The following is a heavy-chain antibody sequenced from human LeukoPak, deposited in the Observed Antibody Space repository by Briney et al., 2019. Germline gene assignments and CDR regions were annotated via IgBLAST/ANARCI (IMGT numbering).Heavy chain of an antibody. CDR3: ARERFISTSCSHGMDV. CDR1: GFTFSSYA. D-gene: IGHD2-2*01. V-gene: IGHV3-23*01. CDR2: ISGSGGST. J-gene: IGHJ6*02. Sequence: PGGSLRLSCAASGFTFSSYAMSWVRQAPGKGLEWVSAISGSGGSTYYADSVKGRFTISRDNSKNTPYLQMNSLRAGDTAVYYCARERFISTSCSHGMDVWGQGTTVTVSS.